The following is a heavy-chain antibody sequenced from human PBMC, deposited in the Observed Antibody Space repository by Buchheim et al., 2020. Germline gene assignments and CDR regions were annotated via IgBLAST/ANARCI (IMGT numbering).Heavy chain of an antibody. CDR2: IGTAGDP. Sequence: EVQLVESGGGLVQPGGSLRLSCVASRFTFSNYDMHWVRQSTGKGLEWVAAIGTAGDPYYPGSVKGRFTISRANAKNSLYLQMNNLRVGDTALYYCARGFSSSWTGDAFDIWGQGT. J-gene: IGHJ3*02. CDR3: ARGFSSSWTGDAFDI. CDR1: RFTFSNYD. V-gene: IGHV3-13*05. D-gene: IGHD6-13*01.